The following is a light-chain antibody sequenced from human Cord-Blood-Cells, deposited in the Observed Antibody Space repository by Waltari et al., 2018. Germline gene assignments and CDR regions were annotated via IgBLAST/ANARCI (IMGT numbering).Light chain of an antibody. Sequence: QSVLTQPPSASGTPGQRVTISCSGISSNIGSNTVNSYQQLPGTAPKLLIYSNNQRPSGVPDRFSGSKSGTSASLAISGLQSEDEADYYCAAWDDSLNGYVFGTGTKVTVL. CDR2: SNN. CDR3: AAWDDSLNGYV. CDR1: SSNIGSNT. J-gene: IGLJ1*01. V-gene: IGLV1-44*01.